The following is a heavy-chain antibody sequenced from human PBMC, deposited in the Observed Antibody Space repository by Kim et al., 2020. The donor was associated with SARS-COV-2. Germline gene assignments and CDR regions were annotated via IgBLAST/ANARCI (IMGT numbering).Heavy chain of an antibody. CDR2: INPNSGGT. V-gene: IGHV1-2*02. Sequence: ASVKVSCKASGYTFTGYYMHWVRQAPGQGLEWMGWINPNSGGTNYAQKFQGRVTMTRDTSISTAYMELSRLRSDDTAVYYCARDRGPLIVVAIEYYFDYWGQGNLGTVSS. J-gene: IGHJ4*02. CDR3: ARDRGPLIVVAIEYYFDY. D-gene: IGHD3-22*01. CDR1: GYTFTGYY.